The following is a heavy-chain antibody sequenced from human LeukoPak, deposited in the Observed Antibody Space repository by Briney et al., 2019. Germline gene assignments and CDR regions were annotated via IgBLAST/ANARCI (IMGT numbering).Heavy chain of an antibody. D-gene: IGHD5-12*01. CDR3: ASHSGGYAY. CDR2: IYYSDT. Sequence: SETLSLTCAVSGGSISSGGYSWSWIRQPPGKGLEWIGYIYYSDTYYNPSLKSRVTISADTSKNQFSLRLNSVTAADAAVYYCASHSGGYAYWGQGTLVTVSS. J-gene: IGHJ4*02. CDR1: GGSISSGGYS. V-gene: IGHV4-30-4*07.